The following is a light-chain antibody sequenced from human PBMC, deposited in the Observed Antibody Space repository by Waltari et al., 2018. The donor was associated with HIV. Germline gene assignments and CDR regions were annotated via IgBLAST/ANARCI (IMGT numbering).Light chain of an antibody. CDR1: RTVLSNSDNRNY. CDR2: WAS. CDR3: QQYYVVRLT. V-gene: IGKV4-1*01. J-gene: IGKJ4*01. Sequence: DIVMTQSPDSLAVSLGERATFYCRSSRTVLSNSDNRNYLAWYQQKTGQPPKLLIYWASTRQSRVPDRFSASGSGTNFSLTISSLRAEDVAVYYCQQYYVVRLTFGGGTKVEIK.